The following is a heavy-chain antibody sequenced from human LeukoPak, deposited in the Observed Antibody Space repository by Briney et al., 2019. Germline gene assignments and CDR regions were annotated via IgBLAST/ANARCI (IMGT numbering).Heavy chain of an antibody. V-gene: IGHV3-7*01. D-gene: IGHD2-15*01. CDR3: ARDTVVVVAATGAFDI. Sequence: RGSLRLSCAASGFTFSSYWMSWVRQAPGKGLEWVANIKQDGSEKYYVDSVKGRFTISRDNAKNSLYLQMNSLRAEDTAVYYCARDTVVVVAATGAFDIWGQGTMVTVSS. CDR1: GFTFSSYW. J-gene: IGHJ3*02. CDR2: IKQDGSEK.